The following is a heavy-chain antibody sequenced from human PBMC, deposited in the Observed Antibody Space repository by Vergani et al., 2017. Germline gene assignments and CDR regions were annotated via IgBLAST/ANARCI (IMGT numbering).Heavy chain of an antibody. CDR2: ISGSGGST. CDR1: GFTFSNAW. J-gene: IGHJ6*02. CDR3: AKGGGYSFGRDYYCMDV. Sequence: EVQLVESGGGLVKPGGSLRLSCAASGFTFSNAWMSWVRQAPGKGLEWVSAISGSGGSTYYADSVKGRFTISRDNSKNTLYLQMNSLRAEDTAIYYCAKGGGYSFGRDYYCMDVWGQGTTVTVSS. D-gene: IGHD5-18*01. V-gene: IGHV3-23*04.